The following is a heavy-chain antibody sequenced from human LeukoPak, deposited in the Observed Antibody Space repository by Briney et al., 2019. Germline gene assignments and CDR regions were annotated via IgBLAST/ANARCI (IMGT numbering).Heavy chain of an antibody. J-gene: IGHJ5*02. D-gene: IGHD3-10*01. CDR2: IYYSGST. Sequence: PSETLSLTCTVSGGSISSSSYYWGWIRQPPGKGLEWIGSIYYSGSTYYNPSLKSRVTISVDTSKNQFSLKLSSVTAADTAVYYCARHLKVLLWFGGNWFDPLGPGNPGHRLL. CDR3: ARHLKVLLWFGGNWFDP. V-gene: IGHV4-39*01. CDR1: GGSISSSSYY.